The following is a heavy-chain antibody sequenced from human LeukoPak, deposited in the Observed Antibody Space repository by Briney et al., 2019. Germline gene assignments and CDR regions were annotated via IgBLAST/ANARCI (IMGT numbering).Heavy chain of an antibody. CDR2: IKEDGSER. J-gene: IGHJ4*02. CDR3: ARGPTDYGDYTVYYFDY. Sequence: GGSLRLSCEGSAFIFSGHWMNWVRQTPGKGLEWVASIKEDGSERQYVDSVKGRFSTSRDNTKGSLFLQLNSLRSEDTAVYYCARGPTDYGDYTVYYFDYWGQGTLVTVSS. V-gene: IGHV3-7*03. CDR1: AFIFSGHW. D-gene: IGHD4-17*01.